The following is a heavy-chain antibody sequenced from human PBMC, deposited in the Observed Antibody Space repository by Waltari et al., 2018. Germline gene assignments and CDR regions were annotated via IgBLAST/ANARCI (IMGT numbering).Heavy chain of an antibody. V-gene: IGHV4-59*01. CDR3: ARESASSGWGFDY. J-gene: IGHJ4*02. CDR1: AGSISRYS. CDR2: IYYSGST. Sequence: QVQLQESGPGLVKPSETLSLTCTVSAGSISRYSWSWMRQPPGKGLEWIGYIYYSGSTNYNPSLKSRVTISVDTSKNQFSLKLSSVTAADTAVYYCARESASSGWGFDYWGQGTLVTVSS. D-gene: IGHD6-19*01.